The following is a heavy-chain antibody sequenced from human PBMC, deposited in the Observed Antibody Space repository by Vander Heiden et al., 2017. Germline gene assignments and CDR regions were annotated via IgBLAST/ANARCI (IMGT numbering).Heavy chain of an antibody. J-gene: IGHJ6*02. CDR1: GVPVSGDG. Sequence: QVQLVESGGGVVQPGRSLSAPCAASGVPVSGDGMHWVRQAPGKGLEWVAVISYDGSNKYYADSVKGRFTISRDNSKNTLYLQMNSLRAEDTAVYYCAKGQVVLRNYYGMDVWGQGTTVTVSS. CDR2: ISYDGSNK. D-gene: IGHD2-8*01. CDR3: AKGQVVLRNYYGMDV. V-gene: IGHV3-30*18.